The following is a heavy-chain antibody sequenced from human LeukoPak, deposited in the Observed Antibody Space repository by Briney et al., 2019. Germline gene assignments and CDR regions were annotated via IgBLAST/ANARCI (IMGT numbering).Heavy chain of an antibody. D-gene: IGHD3-16*01. CDR2: ISSNGDNT. CDR3: ARDGLVSVWGSYEGTSYFDY. CDR1: GFTFSSYA. Sequence: GGSLRLSCAASGFTFSSYALHWVRQAPGKGLEYVSAISSNGDNTYYATYVKGRFTISRDNSKNTLYLQMGSLRPEDMAVYYCARDGLVSVWGSYEGTSYFDYWGQGTLVTVSS. V-gene: IGHV3-64*01. J-gene: IGHJ4*02.